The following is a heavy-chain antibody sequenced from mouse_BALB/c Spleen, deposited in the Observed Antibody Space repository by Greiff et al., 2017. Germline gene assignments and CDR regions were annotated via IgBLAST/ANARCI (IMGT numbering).Heavy chain of an antibody. J-gene: IGHJ2*01. D-gene: IGHD1-1*01. CDR3: TRKNYGHFDY. CDR1: GYTFTSYW. V-gene: IGHV1-69*02. CDR2: IYPSDSYT. Sequence: VKLQQPGAELVRPGASVKLSCKASGYTFTSYWINWVKQRPGQGLEWIGNIYPSDSYTNYNQKFKDKATLTVDKSSSTAYMQLSSPTSEDSAVYYCTRKNYGHFDYWGQGTTLTVSS.